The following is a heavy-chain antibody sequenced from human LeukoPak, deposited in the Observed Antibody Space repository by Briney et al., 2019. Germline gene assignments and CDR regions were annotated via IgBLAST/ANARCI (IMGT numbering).Heavy chain of an antibody. D-gene: IGHD3-9*01. CDR2: TSTYKGNT. CDR1: GYSFSRYG. J-gene: IGHJ4*02. V-gene: IGHV1-18*01. CDR3: ARDFDTLTGYDSPTYYLDY. Sequence: ASVKVSCKASGYSFSRYGLTWVRQAPGQGLEWMGWTSTYKGNTNYAQKFQGRVTMTTDTSTSTAYMELRSLRSDDTAMYFCARDFDTLTGYDSPTYYLDYWGQGTLVTVSS.